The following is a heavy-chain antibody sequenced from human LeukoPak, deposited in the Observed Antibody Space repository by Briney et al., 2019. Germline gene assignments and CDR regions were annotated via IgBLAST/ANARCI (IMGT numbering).Heavy chain of an antibody. Sequence: GASVKVSCKASGYTFTNYGISWVRQAPGQGLEWMGWINTYNGNTNYAQKLQGRVTMTTDTSASTAYMELRSLRSEDTAIYYCARGPSRPSGRGVVTFDYWGQGTLVTVSS. CDR3: ARGPSRPSGRGVVTFDY. CDR1: GYTFTNYG. CDR2: INTYNGNT. J-gene: IGHJ4*02. D-gene: IGHD4-23*01. V-gene: IGHV1-18*01.